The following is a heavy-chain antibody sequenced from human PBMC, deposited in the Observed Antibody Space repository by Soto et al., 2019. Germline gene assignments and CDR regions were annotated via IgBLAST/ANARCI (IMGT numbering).Heavy chain of an antibody. Sequence: ASVKVSCKTSGYSFGSHYIHWVRQAPGQGLEWVGIINPSTGGADYAPEFLGRVALTKDTSTSTLYMEMSSLRSDDTAVYYCAGAIHASGSHYDAFDIWGQGTLVTVS. CDR3: AGAIHASGSHYDAFDI. CDR1: GYSFGSHY. J-gene: IGHJ3*02. V-gene: IGHV1-46*01. CDR2: INPSTGGA. D-gene: IGHD3-10*01.